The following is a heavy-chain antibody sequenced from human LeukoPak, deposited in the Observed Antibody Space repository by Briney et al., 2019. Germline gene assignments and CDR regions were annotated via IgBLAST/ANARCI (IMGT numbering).Heavy chain of an antibody. CDR3: ARVGITMPYFDY. D-gene: IGHD3-10*01. Sequence: PGGSLRLSCAASGFTFSSYSMNWVRQAPGKGLEWVSSISSSSSYIYYADSVKGRFTISRDNAKNSPYLQMNSLRAEDTAVYYCARVGITMPYFDYWGQGTLVTVSS. CDR2: ISSSSSYI. V-gene: IGHV3-21*01. CDR1: GFTFSSYS. J-gene: IGHJ4*02.